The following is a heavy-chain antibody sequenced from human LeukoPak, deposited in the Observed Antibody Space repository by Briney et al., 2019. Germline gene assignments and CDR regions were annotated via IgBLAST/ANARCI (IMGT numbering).Heavy chain of an antibody. Sequence: ASVKVSCKVSGYTLTELSMHWVRQAPGKGLEWMGGFDPEDGETIYAQKFQGRVTTTEDTSTDTAYMELSSLRSEDTAVYYCATHQQQLVPNFDYWGQGTLVTVSS. CDR2: FDPEDGET. V-gene: IGHV1-24*01. J-gene: IGHJ4*02. CDR3: ATHQQQLVPNFDY. CDR1: GYTLTELS. D-gene: IGHD6-13*01.